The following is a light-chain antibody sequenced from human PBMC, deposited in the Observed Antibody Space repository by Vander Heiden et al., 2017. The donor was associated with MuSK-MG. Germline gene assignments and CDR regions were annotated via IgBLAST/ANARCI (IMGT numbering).Light chain of an antibody. CDR1: NSNIGFNY. Sequence: QSVLTQPPSVSATPGQRVTISCSGSNSNIGFNYVFWYQKVPGMAPRLLIYRDNQRPSGVPERFSASKSGASASLAISDLWAEDEADYYCGGRDDSLNGVIFGGGTKVTVL. CDR2: RDN. CDR3: GGRDDSLNGVI. V-gene: IGLV1-47*03. J-gene: IGLJ2*01.